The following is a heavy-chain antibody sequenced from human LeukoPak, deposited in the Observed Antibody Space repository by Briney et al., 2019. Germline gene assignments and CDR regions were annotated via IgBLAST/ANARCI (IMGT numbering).Heavy chain of an antibody. V-gene: IGHV4-31*03. J-gene: IGHJ2*01. CDR3: ASQSFSTYWYFDL. CDR2: IYYSGST. CDR1: GGSISSGGYY. Sequence: SETLSLTCTVSGGSISSGGYYWSWIRQHPGKGLEWIVYIYYSGSTYYNPSLKSRVTISVDTSKNQFSLKLSSVTAADTAVYYCASQSFSTYWYFDLWGRGTLVTVSS.